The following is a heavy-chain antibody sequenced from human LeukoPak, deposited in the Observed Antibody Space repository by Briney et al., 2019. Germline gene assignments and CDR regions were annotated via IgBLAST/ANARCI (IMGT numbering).Heavy chain of an antibody. CDR2: INHSGST. CDR3: ATEVYASGWTN. D-gene: IGHD6-19*01. CDR1: GGSFSGYY. V-gene: IGHV4-34*01. J-gene: IGHJ4*02. Sequence: PSETLSLTCAVYGGSFSGYYWSWIRQPPGKGLEWIGEINHSGSTNYNPSLKSRVTISVDTSKNQFSLKLSSVTAADTAVYYCATEVYASGWTNWGQGTLVTVSS.